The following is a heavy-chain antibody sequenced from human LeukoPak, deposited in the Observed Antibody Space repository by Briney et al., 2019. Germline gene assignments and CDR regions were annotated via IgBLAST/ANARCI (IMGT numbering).Heavy chain of an antibody. J-gene: IGHJ4*02. Sequence: GESLKISCKASGYSFTTYWIGWVRQMPGKGLEWMGIFYPADSATRYSPSFQGQVTISADKSISTAYLQWSSLKASDTAIYYCARTGYTSGWYVGSFQYWGQGTLVTVSS. CDR3: ARTGYTSGWYVGSFQY. CDR2: FYPADSAT. D-gene: IGHD6-19*01. V-gene: IGHV5-51*01. CDR1: GYSFTTYW.